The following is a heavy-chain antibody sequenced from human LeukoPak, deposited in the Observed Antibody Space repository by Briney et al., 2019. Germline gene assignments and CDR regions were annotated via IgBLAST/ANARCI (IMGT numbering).Heavy chain of an antibody. CDR2: NYHSGST. V-gene: IGHV4-38-2*02. J-gene: IGHJ5*02. CDR3: ARKHNWFDP. Sequence: SETLSLTCTVSGYSISSGYYWGWIQQPPGKGLGRVGGNYHSGSTYYNPSLRSRVTISVDTSKNQFSLKLRSVTAAHTAVYYCARKHNWFDPRGQGTLVTVSS. CDR1: GYSISSGYY.